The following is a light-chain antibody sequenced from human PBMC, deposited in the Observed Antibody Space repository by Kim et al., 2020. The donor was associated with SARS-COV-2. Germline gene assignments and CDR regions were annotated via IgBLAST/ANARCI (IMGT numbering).Light chain of an antibody. CDR2: EVT. V-gene: IGLV2-14*01. Sequence: QSALTQPASVSGSPGQSITISCTGTSNDIGDYNYVSWYQQHPGQAPKLMIYEVTYRPSGVSHRFSGSKSAHAASLTITGLQAEDEADYYCSSYTSISTLVFGGGTQLTVL. J-gene: IGLJ3*02. CDR1: SNDIGDYNY. CDR3: SSYTSISTLV.